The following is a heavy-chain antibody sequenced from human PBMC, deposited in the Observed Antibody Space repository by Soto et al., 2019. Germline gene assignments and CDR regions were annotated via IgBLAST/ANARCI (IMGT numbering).Heavy chain of an antibody. CDR2: ISFDGRNT. D-gene: IGHD3-22*01. CDR1: GFTFNKYG. V-gene: IGHV3-30*03. J-gene: IGHJ5*02. CDR3: ARENYDYDSNGYYRP. Sequence: GGALRLSCAASGFTFNKYGMHVVRQAPGKGLEWVVVISFDGRNTYYVDSVKGRFTISRDNAKNSLYLQMNSLRAEDTAVYYCARENYDYDSNGYYRPWGQGT.